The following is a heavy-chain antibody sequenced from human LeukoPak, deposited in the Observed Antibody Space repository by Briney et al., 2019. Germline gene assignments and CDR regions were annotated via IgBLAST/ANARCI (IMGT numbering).Heavy chain of an antibody. J-gene: IGHJ4*02. Sequence: PSETLSLTCTVSGGSISSYYWSWIRQPPGKGLEWIGYIYYSGSTNYNPSLKSRVTISVDTSKNQFSLKLSSVAAADTAVYYCARERFEEYFDYWGQGTLVTVSS. D-gene: IGHD3-10*01. V-gene: IGHV4-59*01. CDR3: ARERFEEYFDY. CDR2: IYYSGST. CDR1: GGSISSYY.